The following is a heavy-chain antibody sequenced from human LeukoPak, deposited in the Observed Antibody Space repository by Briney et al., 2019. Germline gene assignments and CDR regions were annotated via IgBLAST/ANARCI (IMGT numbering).Heavy chain of an antibody. D-gene: IGHD2-21*01. CDR3: ARREAIRGDYYYYGMDV. CDR2: IIPIFGTA. V-gene: IGHV1-69*06. Sequence: SVKVSCKASGGTFSSYANSWVRQAPGQGLEWMGGIIPIFGTANYAQKFQGRVTITADKSTSTAYMELSSLRSEDTAVYYCARREAIRGDYYYYGMDVWGKGTPVTVSS. CDR1: GGTFSSYA. J-gene: IGHJ6*04.